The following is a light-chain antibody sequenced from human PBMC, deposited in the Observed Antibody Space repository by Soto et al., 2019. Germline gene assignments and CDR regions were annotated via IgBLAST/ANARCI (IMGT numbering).Light chain of an antibody. CDR2: DAS. Sequence: DIQMTKSPSSLSASVRDRVTITCQASQDITNYLHWYQQKPGKAPRLLLYDASSLETGVPSRFSGSGSGTDFTFTISSLQPEDIATYYCQHYDHLPITFGQGTRLEIK. J-gene: IGKJ5*01. CDR3: QHYDHLPIT. V-gene: IGKV1-33*01. CDR1: QDITNY.